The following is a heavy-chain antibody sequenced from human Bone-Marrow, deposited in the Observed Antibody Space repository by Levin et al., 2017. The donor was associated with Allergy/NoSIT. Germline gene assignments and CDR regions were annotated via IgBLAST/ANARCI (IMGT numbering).Heavy chain of an antibody. CDR3: AISNALRAFDC. CDR1: GFTFSSYT. J-gene: IGHJ3*01. CDR2: ITDSSGTI. V-gene: IGHV3-23*01. D-gene: IGHD2-8*01. Sequence: PGGSLRLSCATSGFTFSSYTMNWVRQAPGKGLEWVSIITDSSGTIYYADSVRGRFTISRDNSKSALYLQMNSLRVEDTAIYYCAISNALRAFDCWGQGTVVTVSS.